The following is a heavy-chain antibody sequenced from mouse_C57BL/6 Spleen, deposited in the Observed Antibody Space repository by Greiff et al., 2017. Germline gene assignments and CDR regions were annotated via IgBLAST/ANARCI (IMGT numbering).Heavy chain of an antibody. CDR2: IDPSDSYT. Sequence: QVHVKQPGAELVRPGTSVKLSCKASGYTFTSYWMHWVKQRPGQGLEWIGVIDPSDSYTNYNQKFKGKATLTVDTSSSTAYMQLSSLTSEDSAVXFCARARDSSGYYYAMDYWGQGTSVTVSS. CDR1: GYTFTSYW. J-gene: IGHJ4*01. V-gene: IGHV1-59*01. D-gene: IGHD3-2*02. CDR3: ARARDSSGYYYAMDY.